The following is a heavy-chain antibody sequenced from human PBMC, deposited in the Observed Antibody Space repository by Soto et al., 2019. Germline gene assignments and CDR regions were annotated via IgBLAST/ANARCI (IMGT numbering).Heavy chain of an antibody. CDR1: GGSLSRGGYY. CDR3: AREPLD. Sequence: QVQLQESGPGLVKPSQTLSLTCTVSGGSLSRGGYYWTWIRQHPGKGLERIGYIYYSAITYYNPSLKSRVTISVDTAKNQFALELSSVTAADTAVYYCAREPLDWGQGTLVTVAS. J-gene: IGHJ4*02. CDR2: IYYSAIT. V-gene: IGHV4-31*03.